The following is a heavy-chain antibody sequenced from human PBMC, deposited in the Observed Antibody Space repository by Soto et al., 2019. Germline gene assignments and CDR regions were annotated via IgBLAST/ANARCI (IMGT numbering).Heavy chain of an antibody. CDR1: GGSISSGGYY. CDR3: ARDRDGYNSVDY. V-gene: IGHV4-31*03. J-gene: IGHJ4*02. CDR2: IYYSGST. Sequence: SETLSLTCTVSGGSISSGGYYWSWIRQHPGKGLEWIGYIYYSGSTYYNPSLKSRVTISVDTSKNQFSLKLNSVTAADTAVYYCARDRDGYNSVDYWGQGTLVTVSS. D-gene: IGHD5-12*01.